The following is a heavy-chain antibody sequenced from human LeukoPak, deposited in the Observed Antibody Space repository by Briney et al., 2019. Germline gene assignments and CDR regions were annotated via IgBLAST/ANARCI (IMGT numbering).Heavy chain of an antibody. V-gene: IGHV4-38-2*02. D-gene: IGHD3-10*01. Sequence: SETLSLTCTVSGYSISSGYYWGWIRQPPGKGLEWIGSIYHSGSTYYNPSLKSRVTISVDTSKNQFSLKLSSVTAADTAVYYCARATYYYGSGKVNWFDPWGQGTLVTVSS. CDR2: IYHSGST. CDR3: ARATYYYGSGKVNWFDP. J-gene: IGHJ5*02. CDR1: GYSISSGYY.